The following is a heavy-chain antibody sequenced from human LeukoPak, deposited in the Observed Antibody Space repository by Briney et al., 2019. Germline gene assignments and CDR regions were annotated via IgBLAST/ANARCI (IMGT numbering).Heavy chain of an antibody. CDR1: GFTFSSYV. J-gene: IGHJ4*02. CDR3: AKMDVNGAIYYFDY. Sequence: GGSLRLSCAASGFTFSSYVMNWVRQAPGKGLVWVSGISANGGSTYYADSVRGRFTISRDNSRNMMYLQMNSLRADDTAVYYCAKMDVNGAIYYFDYWGQGTLVTVSS. CDR2: ISANGGST. D-gene: IGHD2-2*03. V-gene: IGHV3-23*01.